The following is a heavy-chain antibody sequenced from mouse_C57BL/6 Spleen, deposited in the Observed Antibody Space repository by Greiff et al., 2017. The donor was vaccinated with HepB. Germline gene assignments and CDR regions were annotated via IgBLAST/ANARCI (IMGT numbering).Heavy chain of an antibody. D-gene: IGHD3-2*02. V-gene: IGHV1-75*01. Sequence: VQLQQSGPELVKPGASVKISCKASGYTFTDYYINWVKQRPGQGLEWIGWIFPGSGSTYYNEKFKGKATLTVDKSSSTAYMLLSSLTSEDSAVYFCARSTGTAQASAWFAYWGQGTLVTVSA. CDR3: ARSTGTAQASAWFAY. J-gene: IGHJ3*01. CDR1: GYTFTDYY. CDR2: IFPGSGST.